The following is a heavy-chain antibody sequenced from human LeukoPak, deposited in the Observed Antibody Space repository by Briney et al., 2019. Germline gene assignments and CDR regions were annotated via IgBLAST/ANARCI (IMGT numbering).Heavy chain of an antibody. CDR1: GFTFSSYG. Sequence: GSLRLSCAASGFTFSSYGMHWVRQAPGKGLEWVAVISYDGSNKYYADSVKGRFTISRDNAKNSLYLQINSLRAEDTAVYYCARKTVVRSYFDYWGQGTPVTVSS. J-gene: IGHJ4*02. CDR3: ARKTVVRSYFDY. D-gene: IGHD4-23*01. CDR2: ISYDGSNK. V-gene: IGHV3-30*03.